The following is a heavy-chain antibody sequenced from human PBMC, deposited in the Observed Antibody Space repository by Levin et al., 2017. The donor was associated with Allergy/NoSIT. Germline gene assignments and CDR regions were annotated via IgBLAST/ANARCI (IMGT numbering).Heavy chain of an antibody. CDR2: INSDGSST. V-gene: IGHV3-74*01. J-gene: IGHJ5*02. CDR3: ARGDLSRWFGESYAYNWFDP. Sequence: GGSLRLSCAASGFTFSSYWMHWVRQAPGKGLVWVSRINSDGSSTSYADSVKGRFTISRDNAKNTLYLQMNSLRAEDTAVYYCARGDLSRWFGESYAYNWFDPWGQGTLVTVSS. D-gene: IGHD3-10*01. CDR1: GFTFSSYW.